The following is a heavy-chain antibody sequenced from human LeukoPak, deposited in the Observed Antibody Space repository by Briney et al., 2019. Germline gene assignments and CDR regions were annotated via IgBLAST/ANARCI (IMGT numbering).Heavy chain of an antibody. CDR1: GGSISSSSYY. Sequence: PSETLSLTCTVSGGSISSSSYYWGWIRQPPGKGLEWIGSIYYSGSTNYNPSLKSRVTISVDTSKNQFSLKLSSVTAADTAVYYCARPKYYYDSSGYYYWGQGTLVTVSS. CDR2: IYYSGST. CDR3: ARPKYYYDSSGYYY. J-gene: IGHJ4*02. V-gene: IGHV4-39*07. D-gene: IGHD3-22*01.